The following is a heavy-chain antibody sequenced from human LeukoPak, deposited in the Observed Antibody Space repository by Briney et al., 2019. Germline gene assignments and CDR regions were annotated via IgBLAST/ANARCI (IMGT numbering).Heavy chain of an antibody. D-gene: IGHD3-10*01. V-gene: IGHV1-69*04. J-gene: IGHJ5*02. CDR3: ARDSGSRGSGSYYKIGWFDP. CDR1: GGTFSSYA. CDR2: IIPILGIA. Sequence: GSSVKVSCKASGGTFSSYAISWVRQAPGQGLEWMGRIIPILGIANYAQKFQGRVTITADKSTSTAYMELSSLRSEDTAVYYCARDSGSRGSGSYYKIGWFDPWGQGTLVTVSS.